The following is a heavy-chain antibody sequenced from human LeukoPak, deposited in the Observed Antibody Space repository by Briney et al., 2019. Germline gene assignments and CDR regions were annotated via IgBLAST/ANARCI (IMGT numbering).Heavy chain of an antibody. J-gene: IGHJ5*02. D-gene: IGHD3-10*01. CDR2: VYYSGTT. CDR1: GDSISLSFYY. V-gene: IGHV4-39*07. CDR3: ARDYYGSGSYGRERWFDP. Sequence: SETLSLTCSVSGDSISLSFYYWGWIRQPPGKALEWIGSVYYSGTTSYNPSLKSRVTISVDMSKNHFSLRLSSVTAADTAVYYCARDYYGSGSYGRERWFDPWGQGTLVTVSS.